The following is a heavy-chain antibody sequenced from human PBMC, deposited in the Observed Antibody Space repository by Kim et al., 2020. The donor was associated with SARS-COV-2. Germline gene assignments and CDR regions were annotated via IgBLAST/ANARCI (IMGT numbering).Heavy chain of an antibody. J-gene: IGHJ4*02. Sequence: YHPSLKSRVTISVGTSKNQFSLKLSSVPAADTAVYYCARAGSGIAAADYWGQGTLVTVSS. D-gene: IGHD6-13*01. CDR3: ARAGSGIAAADY. V-gene: IGHV4-59*01.